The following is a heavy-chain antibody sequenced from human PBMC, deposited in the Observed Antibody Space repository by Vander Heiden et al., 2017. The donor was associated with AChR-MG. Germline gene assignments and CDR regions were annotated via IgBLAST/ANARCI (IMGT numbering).Heavy chain of an antibody. CDR1: GGSFSGYY. CDR2: INHSGST. J-gene: IGHJ4*02. Sequence: QVQLQQWGAGLLKPSETLSLTFAVYGGSFSGYYWSWIRQPPGKGLEWIGEINHSGSTNYNPSLKSRVTISVDTSKNQFSLKLSSVTAADTAVYYCARGSSSSWEYYFDYWGQGTLVTVSS. D-gene: IGHD6-13*01. V-gene: IGHV4-34*01. CDR3: ARGSSSSWEYYFDY.